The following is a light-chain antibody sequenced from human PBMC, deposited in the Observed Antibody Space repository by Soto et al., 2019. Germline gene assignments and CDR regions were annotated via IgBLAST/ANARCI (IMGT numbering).Light chain of an antibody. CDR3: QQYGGSPRT. CDR2: GAS. CDR1: QRVGGTF. J-gene: IGKJ1*01. V-gene: IGKV3-20*01. Sequence: EIVLTQSPGTLSLSPGEGATLSCRASQRVGGTFLAWYQQKGGQAPRLLIHGASNRATGIPDRFSGRGSGTDFNLNISRLEPEDFAVYNCQQYGGSPRTFGQGTNVEVK.